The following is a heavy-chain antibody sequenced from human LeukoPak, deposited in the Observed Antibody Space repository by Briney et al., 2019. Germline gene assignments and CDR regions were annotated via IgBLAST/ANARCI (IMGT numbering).Heavy chain of an antibody. CDR3: ARHVGTIAYYYYMDV. CDR2: IYYSGST. V-gene: IGHV4-59*08. Sequence: SETLSLTCTVSGGSISNYYWSWIRQPPGKGLEWIGFIYYSGSTNYNPSLKSRVTISVDTSKNQFSLKLSSVTAADTAVYYCARHVGTIAYYYYMDVWGKGTTVTVSS. CDR1: GGSISNYY. D-gene: IGHD4/OR15-4a*01. J-gene: IGHJ6*03.